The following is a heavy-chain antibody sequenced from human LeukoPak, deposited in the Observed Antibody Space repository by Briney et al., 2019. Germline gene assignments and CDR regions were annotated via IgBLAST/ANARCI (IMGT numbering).Heavy chain of an antibody. V-gene: IGHV4-34*01. Sequence: SETLSLTCAVYGGSFSGYYWSWIRQPPGEGLEWIGEINDSGTTNYNPSLKSRVTISVDKSKNQFSLKLSSVTAADTAVYYCARDLGYYYDSSGYPRSDYWGQGTLVTVSS. D-gene: IGHD3-22*01. CDR3: ARDLGYYYDSSGYPRSDY. CDR2: INDSGTT. J-gene: IGHJ4*02. CDR1: GGSFSGYY.